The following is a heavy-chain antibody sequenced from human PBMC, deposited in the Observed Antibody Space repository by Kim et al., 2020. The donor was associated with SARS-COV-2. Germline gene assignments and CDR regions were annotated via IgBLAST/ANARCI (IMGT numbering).Heavy chain of an antibody. CDR3: ARDPVRRITMVRGVRTGYNWFDP. CDR1: GGTLSSYA. V-gene: IGHV1-69*13. CDR2: IIPIFGTA. J-gene: IGHJ5*02. Sequence: SVKVSCKASGGTLSSYAISWVRQAPGQGLEWMGGIIPIFGTANYAQKFQGRVTITADESTSTAYMELSSLRSEDTAVYYCARDPVRRITMVRGVRTGYNWFDPWGQGTLVTVSS. D-gene: IGHD3-10*01.